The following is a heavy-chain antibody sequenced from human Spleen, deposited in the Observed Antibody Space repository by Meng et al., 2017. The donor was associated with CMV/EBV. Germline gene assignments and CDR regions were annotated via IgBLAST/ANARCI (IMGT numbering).Heavy chain of an antibody. V-gene: IGHV3-21*04. CDR2: LSDGSTYI. J-gene: IGHJ4*02. CDR3: AKDFNPSGSYSAFFDY. Sequence: GGSLRLSCAGSGFTFSRYSLSWVRQAPGRGLEWVSTLSDGSTYIFYADSVKVRFTISRDNSRNTLFLQMNSLRAEDTAVYYCAKDFNPSGSYSAFFDYWGQGTLVTVSS. CDR1: GFTFSRYS. D-gene: IGHD1-26*01.